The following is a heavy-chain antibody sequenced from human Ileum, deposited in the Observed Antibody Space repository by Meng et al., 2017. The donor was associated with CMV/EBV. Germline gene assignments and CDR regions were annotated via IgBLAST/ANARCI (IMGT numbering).Heavy chain of an antibody. D-gene: IGHD3-3*02. V-gene: IGHV3-15*01. CDR3: TTDWKRSISY. J-gene: IGHJ4*02. Sequence: GESLKISCAASGFTFRRAWMSWVRQAPGKGLEWVGRLRSQTDGGTTDYAAPVKGRFTISRDDSKNTLYLQMSSLKTDDTAMYYCTTDWKRSISYWGQGTLVTVSS. CDR1: GFTFRRAW. CDR2: LRSQTDGGTT.